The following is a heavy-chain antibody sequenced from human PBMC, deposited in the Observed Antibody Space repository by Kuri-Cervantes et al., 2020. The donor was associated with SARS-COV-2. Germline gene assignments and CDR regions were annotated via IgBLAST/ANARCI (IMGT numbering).Heavy chain of an antibody. CDR2: IIPIFGTA. CDR3: ARDIKYYDFWSGSDYNWFDP. D-gene: IGHD3-3*01. Sequence: SVKVSCKVSGYTLTELSMHWVRQAPGKGLEWMGGIIPIFGTANYAQKFQGRVTITADESTSTAYMELSSLRSEDTAVYYCARDIKYYDFWSGSDYNWFDPWGQGTLVTVSS. CDR1: GYTLTELS. J-gene: IGHJ5*02. V-gene: IGHV1-69*13.